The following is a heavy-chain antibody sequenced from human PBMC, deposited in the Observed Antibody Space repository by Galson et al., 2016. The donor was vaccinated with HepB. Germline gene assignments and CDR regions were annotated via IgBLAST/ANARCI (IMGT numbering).Heavy chain of an antibody. D-gene: IGHD3-10*01. CDR1: GGSVSSSSYY. CDR3: ARDRSSGSGNFGY. J-gene: IGHJ4*02. Sequence: LSLTCIVSGGSVSSSSYYWGWLRQTPGKGLEWIGSIYHSGNTYYNASLNSRVTISVDTSKNQFSLKLASVTAADTAVYYCARDRSSGSGNFGYWGQGTLVTVSS. V-gene: IGHV4-39*07. CDR2: IYHSGNT.